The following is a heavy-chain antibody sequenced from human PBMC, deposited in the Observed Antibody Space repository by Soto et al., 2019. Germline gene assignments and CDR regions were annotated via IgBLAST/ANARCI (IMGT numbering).Heavy chain of an antibody. V-gene: IGHV4-31*03. CDR1: GGSISSGGYY. CDR2: IYYSGST. Sequence: ASETLSLTCTVSGGSISSGGYYWSWIRQHPGKGLEWIGYIYYSGSTYYNPSLKSRVTISVDTSKNQFSLKLSSVTAADTAVYYCARDMGYTAMAWGWFDPWGQGTLVTVSS. CDR3: ARDMGYTAMAWGWFDP. D-gene: IGHD5-18*01. J-gene: IGHJ5*02.